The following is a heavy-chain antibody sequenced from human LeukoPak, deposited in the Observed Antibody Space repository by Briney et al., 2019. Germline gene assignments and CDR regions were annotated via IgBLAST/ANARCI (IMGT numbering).Heavy chain of an antibody. CDR1: GYTFTSYD. Sequence: ASVKVSCKASGYTFTSYDINWVRQATGQGLEWMGWMNPNSGNTGYAQKFQGRVTITRNTSISTAYMELSSLRSEDTAVYYCARPWRVRGVRGMVAAFDIWGQGTMVTVSS. CDR3: ARPWRVRGVRGMVAAFDI. V-gene: IGHV1-8*03. D-gene: IGHD3-10*01. J-gene: IGHJ3*02. CDR2: MNPNSGNT.